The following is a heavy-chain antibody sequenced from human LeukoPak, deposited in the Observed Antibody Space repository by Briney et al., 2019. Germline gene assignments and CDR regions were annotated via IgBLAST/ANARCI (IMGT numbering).Heavy chain of an antibody. CDR1: VGSISTGNYY. V-gene: IGHV4-61*09. CDR2: IYMSGST. D-gene: IGHD6-13*01. Sequence: SQTLSLTCSVFVGSISTGNYYYSWIRQSAGKGMEWIGNIYMSGSTRYNPSLMSRVAMSVDTSKNQFSLKISSATAADTAVYYCARDWGIAAATPYYFDLWGQGIQVTVSS. J-gene: IGHJ4*02. CDR3: ARDWGIAAATPYYFDL.